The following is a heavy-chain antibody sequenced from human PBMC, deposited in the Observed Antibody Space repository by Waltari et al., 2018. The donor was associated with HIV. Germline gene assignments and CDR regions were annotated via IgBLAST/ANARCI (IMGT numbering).Heavy chain of an antibody. J-gene: IGHJ4*02. D-gene: IGHD3-22*01. V-gene: IGHV4-39*01. Sequence: QLQLQESGPGLVKPSETLSLTCTVSGGSITSGSYYWGWIRQPPGKGLEWIGSIYYSGSTYYTPSLKSRVTISVDTSKNQFSLKLSSVTAADTAVYCCARHHSSGYLGFDYWGQGTLVTVSS. CDR2: IYYSGST. CDR3: ARHHSSGYLGFDY. CDR1: GGSITSGSYY.